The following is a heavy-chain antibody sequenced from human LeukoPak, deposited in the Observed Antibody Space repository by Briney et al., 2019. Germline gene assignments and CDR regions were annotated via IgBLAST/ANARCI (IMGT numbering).Heavy chain of an antibody. CDR3: ARDLTVKDDAFDI. Sequence: SETLSLTCTVSGGSISSSSYYWGWIRQPLGKGLEWIGRIYTSGSTNYNPSLKSRVTMSVDTSKNQFSLKLSSVTAADTAVYYCARDLTVKDDAFDIWGQGTMVTVSS. V-gene: IGHV4-39*07. CDR1: GGSISSSSYY. D-gene: IGHD4-17*01. J-gene: IGHJ3*02. CDR2: IYTSGST.